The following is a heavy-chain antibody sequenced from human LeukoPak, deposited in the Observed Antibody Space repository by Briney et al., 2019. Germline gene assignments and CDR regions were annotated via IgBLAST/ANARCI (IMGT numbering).Heavy chain of an antibody. D-gene: IGHD3-22*01. CDR2: IYSGGST. CDR1: GFTVSSNY. Sequence: GGFLRLSCAASGFTVSSNYMSWVRRAPGKGLEWVSVIYSGGSTYYADSVKGRFTISRDNSKNTLYLQMNSLRAEDTAVYYCASPGDSSGYYEGNYFDYWGQGTLVTVSS. CDR3: ASPGDSSGYYEGNYFDY. J-gene: IGHJ4*02. V-gene: IGHV3-66*02.